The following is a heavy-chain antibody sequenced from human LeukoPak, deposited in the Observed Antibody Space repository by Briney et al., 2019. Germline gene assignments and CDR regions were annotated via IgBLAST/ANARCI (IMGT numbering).Heavy chain of an antibody. CDR2: IYTSGST. D-gene: IGHD3-22*01. Sequence: PSETLSLTCAVSCGSMSSGSYYWSWIRQPAGKGLEWIGRIYTSGSTHYNPSLKSRVTISVDTPKNQFSLKLSSVTAADTAVYYCARETYYYDSSGYFPYYYYYMDVWGKGTTVTVSS. CDR3: ARETYYYDSSGYFPYYYYYMDV. J-gene: IGHJ6*03. V-gene: IGHV4-61*02. CDR1: CGSMSSGSYY.